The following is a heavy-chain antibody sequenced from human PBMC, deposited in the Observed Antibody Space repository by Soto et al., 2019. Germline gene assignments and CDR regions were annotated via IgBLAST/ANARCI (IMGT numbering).Heavy chain of an antibody. V-gene: IGHV3-30-3*01. Sequence: QVQLVESGGGVVQPGRSLRLSCAASGFAFTNYAMQWVRQAPGKGLEWVAVISYDGTNTYFADSVKGRFTISRDNSKNALFLQMNSLRPEDTAVYHCARDRVYDGDYGRYIDLWGRGTLVTVSS. CDR2: ISYDGTNT. CDR3: ARDRVYDGDYGRYIDL. D-gene: IGHD4-17*01. J-gene: IGHJ2*01. CDR1: GFAFTNYA.